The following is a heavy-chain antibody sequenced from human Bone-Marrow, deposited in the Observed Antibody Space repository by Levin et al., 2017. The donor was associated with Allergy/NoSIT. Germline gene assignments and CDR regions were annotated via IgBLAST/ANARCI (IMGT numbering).Heavy chain of an antibody. D-gene: IGHD3-16*01. J-gene: IGHJ6*02. V-gene: IGHV3-48*04. CDR2: ISRSISTI. Sequence: GGSLRLSCAVSGFTFSSYRMHWVRQAPGKGLEWVSYISRSISTIYYADSVKGRFTISRDNAKNSLYLQMNSLRAEDTAVYYCARDWSLGGDYYYSMDVWGQGTTVTVSS. CDR3: ARDWSLGGDYYYSMDV. CDR1: GFTFSSYR.